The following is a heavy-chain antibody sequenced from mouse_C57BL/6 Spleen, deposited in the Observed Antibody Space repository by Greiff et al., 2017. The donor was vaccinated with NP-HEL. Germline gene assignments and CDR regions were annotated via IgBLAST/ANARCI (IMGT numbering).Heavy chain of an antibody. D-gene: IGHD1-1*01. V-gene: IGHV1-26*01. J-gene: IGHJ2*01. CDR2: INPNNGGT. CDR3: AIIYYYGSSFDY. CDR1: GYTFTDYY. Sequence: EVKLQQSGPELVKPGASVKISCKASGYTFTDYYMNWVKQSHGKSLEWIGDINPNNGGTSYNQKFKGKATLTVDKSSSTAYMELRSLTSEDSAVYYCAIIYYYGSSFDYWGQGTTLTVSS.